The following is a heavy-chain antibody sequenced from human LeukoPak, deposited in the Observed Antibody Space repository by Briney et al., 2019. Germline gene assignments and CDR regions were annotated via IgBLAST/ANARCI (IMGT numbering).Heavy chain of an antibody. V-gene: IGHV3-11*01. D-gene: IGHD1-26*01. Sequence: GGSLRLSCTASGFTFTDYYTNWIRQAPGKGLEWVSYISSSGGTIYYADSVKGRFTISRDNAKSSLYLQLNSLRADDTAVYYCARDVSGDSPIYWGQGTLVTVSS. J-gene: IGHJ4*02. CDR2: ISSSGGTI. CDR1: GFTFTDYY. CDR3: ARDVSGDSPIY.